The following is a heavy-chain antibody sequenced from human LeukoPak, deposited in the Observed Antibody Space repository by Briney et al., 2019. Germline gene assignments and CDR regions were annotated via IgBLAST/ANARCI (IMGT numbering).Heavy chain of an antibody. J-gene: IGHJ3*02. CDR2: ISAYNGNT. Sequence: ASVKVSCKASGYTLTSYGISWVRQAPGQGLEWMGWISAYNGNTNYAQKLQGRVTMTTDTSTSTAYMELRSLRSDDTAVYYCAILVGVLTGPDAFDIWGQGTMVTVSS. V-gene: IGHV1-18*01. CDR3: AILVGVLTGPDAFDI. D-gene: IGHD3-9*01. CDR1: GYTLTSYG.